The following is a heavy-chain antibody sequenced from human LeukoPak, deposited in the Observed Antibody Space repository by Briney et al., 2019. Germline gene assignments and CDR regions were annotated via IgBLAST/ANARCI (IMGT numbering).Heavy chain of an antibody. CDR1: GFTLSDYN. CDR3: AELGITMIGGV. D-gene: IGHD3-10*02. Sequence: PGGSLRLSCAASGFTLSDYNMRWIRQAPGKGLEWVSSISSSSSYIYYADSVKGRFTISRDNAKNSLYLQMNSLRAEDTAVYYCAELGITMIGGVWGKGTTVTVSS. V-gene: IGHV3-21*01. J-gene: IGHJ6*04. CDR2: ISSSSSYI.